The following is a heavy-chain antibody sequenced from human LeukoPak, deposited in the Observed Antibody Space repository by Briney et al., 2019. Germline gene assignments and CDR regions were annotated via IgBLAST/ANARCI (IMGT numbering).Heavy chain of an antibody. J-gene: IGHJ4*02. Sequence: GGSLRLSCAASGLTFSSYWMHWVRQAPGKGLVWVSRINTDGSSTSYADSVKGRFTISRDNAKNTLYLQMNSLRAEDTAVYYCARVVQWLGGLDWGQGTLVTVSS. CDR2: INTDGSST. CDR3: ARVVQWLGGLD. CDR1: GLTFSSYW. D-gene: IGHD6-19*01. V-gene: IGHV3-74*01.